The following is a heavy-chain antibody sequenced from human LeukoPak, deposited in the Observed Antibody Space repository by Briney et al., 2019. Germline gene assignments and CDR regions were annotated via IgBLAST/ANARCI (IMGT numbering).Heavy chain of an antibody. Sequence: ASVKVSCKASGYTFSNYGITWVRQAPGQGLEWVGWIATYNGDTNYAQKIQGRVTMTTDTSTSTAYMELRSLRSDDTAVYYCAREETQWLALDYWGQGTLVTVSS. D-gene: IGHD6-19*01. CDR1: GYTFSNYG. CDR3: AREETQWLALDY. CDR2: IATYNGDT. J-gene: IGHJ4*02. V-gene: IGHV1-18*01.